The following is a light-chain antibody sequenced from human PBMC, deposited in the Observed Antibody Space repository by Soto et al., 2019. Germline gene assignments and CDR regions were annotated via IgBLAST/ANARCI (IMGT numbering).Light chain of an antibody. Sequence: QSVLTQPPSVSGAPGQRVTISCTGSRSNIGAGYDVHWYQQLPGKAPKLMIYEGSNRPSGISNRFSGSKSGNTASLTISGLQAEDEADYYCSSYAGAVVFGGGTQLTVL. CDR1: RSNIGAGYD. CDR2: EGS. V-gene: IGLV1-40*01. CDR3: SSYAGAVV. J-gene: IGLJ2*01.